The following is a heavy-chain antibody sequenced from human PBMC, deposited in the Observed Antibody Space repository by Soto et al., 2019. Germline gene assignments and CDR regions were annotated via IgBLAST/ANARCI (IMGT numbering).Heavy chain of an antibody. V-gene: IGHV1-8*01. J-gene: IGHJ4*02. D-gene: IGHD7-27*01. CDR2: MSPNSGDT. CDR3: ARGPPNWGFDY. Sequence: ASVKVSCKASGDTFTSCDINWVRQATGQGLEWMGWMSPNSGDTGYAQKFQDRVTMTRDTSISTAYMELSSLRSEDTAIYYCARGPPNWGFDYWGQGTLVTVSS. CDR1: GDTFTSCD.